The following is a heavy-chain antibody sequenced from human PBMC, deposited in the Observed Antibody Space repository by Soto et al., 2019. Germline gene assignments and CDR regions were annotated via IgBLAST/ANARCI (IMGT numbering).Heavy chain of an antibody. J-gene: IGHJ4*02. CDR1: GGSIDNNGYS. Sequence: LSLTCTVSGGSIDNNGYSWTWIRQRPGGGLEWLGSNNYRADTYYTPSLRSRITISLDTSHNQFSLWLTSVTAADTGIYYRARGGSGWKALNYFDSWGQGILVTVSS. D-gene: IGHD6-19*01. V-gene: IGHV4-31*03. CDR3: ARGGSGWKALNYFDS. CDR2: NNYRADT.